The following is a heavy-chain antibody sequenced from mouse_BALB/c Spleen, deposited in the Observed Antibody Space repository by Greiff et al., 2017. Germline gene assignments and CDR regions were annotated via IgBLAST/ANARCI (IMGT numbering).Heavy chain of an antibody. V-gene: IGHV3-6*02. CDR1: GYSITSGYY. J-gene: IGHJ4*01. Sequence: EVKLQESGPGLVKPSQSLSLTCSVTGYSITSGYYWNWIRQFPGNKLEWMGYISYDGSNNYNPSLKNRISITRDTSKNQFFLKLNSVTTEDTATYYCARDLGNPYAMDYWGQGTSVTVSS. CDR2: ISYDGSN. D-gene: IGHD2-1*01. CDR3: ARDLGNPYAMDY.